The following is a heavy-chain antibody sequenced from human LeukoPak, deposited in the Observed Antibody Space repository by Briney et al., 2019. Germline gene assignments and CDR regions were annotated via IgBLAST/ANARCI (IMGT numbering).Heavy chain of an antibody. V-gene: IGHV3-30*04. J-gene: IGHJ1*01. D-gene: IGHD6-13*01. CDR1: GFTFSSYA. CDR3: ARGQGSGYSSSWFSSRGEYFQH. CDR2: ISYDGSNK. Sequence: GRSLRLSCAASGFTFSSYAMHWVRQAPGKGLEWVAVISYDGSNKYYADSVKGRFTISRDNSKNTLYLQMNSLRAEDTAVYYCARGQGSGYSSSWFSSRGEYFQHWGQGTLVTVSS.